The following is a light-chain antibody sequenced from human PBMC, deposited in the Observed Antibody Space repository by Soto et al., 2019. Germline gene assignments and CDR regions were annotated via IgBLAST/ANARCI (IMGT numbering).Light chain of an antibody. CDR1: SSHIGSNT. V-gene: IGLV1-44*01. CDR3: AAWDDCLIGRYV. Sequence: QSVLTQPPSASGTPGQRVIVSCSGSSSHIGSNTVNWYQQLPGTAPKLLIYSNNQRPSGVPDRFSGSKSGTSASLAISGLQSEDDAYYYCAAWDDCLIGRYVFGTGTMVTVL. J-gene: IGLJ1*01. CDR2: SNN.